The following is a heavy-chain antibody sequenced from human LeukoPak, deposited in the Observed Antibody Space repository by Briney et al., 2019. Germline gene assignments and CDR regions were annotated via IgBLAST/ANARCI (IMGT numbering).Heavy chain of an antibody. CDR1: GGIFSSYA. CDR3: AKGSRLREGGSYRF. V-gene: IGHV1-69*06. Sequence: SVKVSCKASGGIFSSYAINWVRQAPGQGLEWMGRIIPIFGSANYAQKFQGRVTITADKSTRTAYMELSSLRSEYTALYYCAKGSRLREGGSYRFWGQGTLVTVSS. J-gene: IGHJ4*02. CDR2: IIPIFGSA. D-gene: IGHD3-16*02.